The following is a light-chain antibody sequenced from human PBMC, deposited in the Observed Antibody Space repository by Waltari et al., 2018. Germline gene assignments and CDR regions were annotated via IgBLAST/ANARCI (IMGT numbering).Light chain of an antibody. Sequence: ITCRASQSVRSWLAWYQQKPGKAPDLLIYKTSSLESGVASRFSGSGSETEFTLTISTLQPDDFATYYCQQYYSSPTFGQGTKVDIK. V-gene: IGKV1-5*03. CDR3: QQYYSSPT. CDR1: QSVRSW. CDR2: KTS. J-gene: IGKJ1*01.